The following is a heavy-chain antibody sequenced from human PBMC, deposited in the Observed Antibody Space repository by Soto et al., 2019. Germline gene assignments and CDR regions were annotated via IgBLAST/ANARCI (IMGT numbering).Heavy chain of an antibody. J-gene: IGHJ4*02. CDR3: AAGGGLPRYY. V-gene: IGHV4-30-4*01. D-gene: IGHD5-12*01. CDR1: GSSISSGDAY. Sequence: SETLSLTCSLSGSSISSGDAYWSWIRQTPERGLEYIGYIYYSGTTDYNPSLKSRVTISVDRSKNQFSLKLSSVTAADTAVYYCAAGGGLPRYYWGQGTLVTVSS. CDR2: IYYSGTT.